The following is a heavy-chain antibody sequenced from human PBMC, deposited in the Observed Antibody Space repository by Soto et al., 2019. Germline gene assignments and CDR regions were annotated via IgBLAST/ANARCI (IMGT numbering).Heavy chain of an antibody. CDR2: IYYSGST. CDR1: GCSISSYY. CDR3: ARRNVLLWFGELLGYFDY. D-gene: IGHD3-10*01. V-gene: IGHV4-59*08. Sequence: SETLSLTCTVTGCSISSYYWSWIRQPPRQGLKWIGYIYYSGSTNYNPSLKSRVTISVDTSKNHFSLKLSSVIAADTALYYFARRNVLLWFGELLGYFDYWGQGTLVTVCS. J-gene: IGHJ4*02.